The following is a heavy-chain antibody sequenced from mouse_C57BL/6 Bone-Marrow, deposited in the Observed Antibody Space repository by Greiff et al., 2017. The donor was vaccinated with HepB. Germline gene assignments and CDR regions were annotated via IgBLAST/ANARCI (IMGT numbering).Heavy chain of an antibody. D-gene: IGHD1-1*01. V-gene: IGHV1-19*01. J-gene: IGHJ3*01. CDR1: GYTFTDYY. CDR2: INPYNGGT. Sequence: VQLQQSGPVLVKPGASVKMSCKASGYTFTDYYMNWVKQSHGKSLEWIGVINPYNGGTSYNQKFKGKATLTVDKSSSTAYMELNSLTSEDSAVYYCATYYYGRSYWGQWTLVTVSA. CDR3: ATYYYGRSY.